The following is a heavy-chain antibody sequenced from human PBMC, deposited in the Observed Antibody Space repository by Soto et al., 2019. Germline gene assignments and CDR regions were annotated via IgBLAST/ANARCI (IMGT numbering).Heavy chain of an antibody. J-gene: IGHJ5*02. V-gene: IGHV4-34*01. CDR3: AREAPGIAAAGTRWFDP. Sequence: SETLSLTCAVYGGSFSGYYWSWIRQPPGKGLEWIGEINHSGSTNYNPSLKSRVTISVDTSKNQFSLKLSSVTAADTAVYYCAREAPGIAAAGTRWFDPWGQGTLVTVSS. D-gene: IGHD6-13*01. CDR1: GGSFSGYY. CDR2: INHSGST.